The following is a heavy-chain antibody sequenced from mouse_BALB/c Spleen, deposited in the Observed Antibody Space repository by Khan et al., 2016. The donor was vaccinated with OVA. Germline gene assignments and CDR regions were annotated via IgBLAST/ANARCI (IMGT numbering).Heavy chain of an antibody. J-gene: IGHJ3*01. CDR2: INPSNGYS. Sequence: QVQLQQSGAELARPGASVKMSCKASGYTFTSYTIHWIKLRPGQGLEWIGYINPSNGYSNYNQKFKDKVTLTADKSSTTAYMQLSSLTSDDSAVYNCGRDGAYHRNDGWFAYWGLGTLVTVSA. V-gene: IGHV1-4*01. CDR1: GYTFTSYT. CDR3: GRDGAYHRNDGWFAY. D-gene: IGHD2-14*01.